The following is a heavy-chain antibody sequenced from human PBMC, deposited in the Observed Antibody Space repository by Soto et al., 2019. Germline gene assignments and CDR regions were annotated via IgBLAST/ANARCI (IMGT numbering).Heavy chain of an antibody. J-gene: IGHJ4*02. CDR3: ARLVSGTGGVDY. D-gene: IGHD1-1*01. CDR2: IYYSGST. V-gene: IGHV4-39*01. Sequence: SETLSLTCTVSGGSISSSSYYWGWIRQPPGKGLEWIGSIYYSGSTYYNPSLKSRVTISVDTSKNQFSLKLSSVTAADTAVYYCARLVSGTGGVDYWGQGTLVTVSS. CDR1: GGSISSSSYY.